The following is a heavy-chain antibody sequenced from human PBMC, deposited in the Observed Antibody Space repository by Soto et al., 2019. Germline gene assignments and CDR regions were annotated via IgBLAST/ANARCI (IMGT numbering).Heavy chain of an antibody. CDR3: ARDVNPLGMDV. J-gene: IGHJ6*02. CDR2: IYSGGST. V-gene: IGHV3-53*01. Sequence: AGGSLRLSCAASGFTVSSNYMSWVRQAPGKGLEWVSVIYSGGSTYYADSVKGRFTISRDNSKNTLYLQMNSLRAEDTAVYYCARDVNPLGMDVWGQGTTVTVSS. CDR1: GFTVSSNY.